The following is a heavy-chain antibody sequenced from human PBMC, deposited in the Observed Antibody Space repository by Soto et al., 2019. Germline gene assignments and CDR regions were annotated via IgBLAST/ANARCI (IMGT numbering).Heavy chain of an antibody. CDR3: VRWHTPNYHSLPYTGFSW. V-gene: IGHV3-23*01. CDR1: GFTFSDYV. J-gene: IGHJ1*01. CDR2: ISGDGRT. Sequence: GGYPRLSCVASGFTFSDYVMTWVRQAPGKGLEWVAAISGDGRTHYESSMTGRFIISRDNSQATLYLHVSSLRAEDTATYYFVRWHTPNYHSLPYTGFSWWG. D-gene: IGHD3-22*01.